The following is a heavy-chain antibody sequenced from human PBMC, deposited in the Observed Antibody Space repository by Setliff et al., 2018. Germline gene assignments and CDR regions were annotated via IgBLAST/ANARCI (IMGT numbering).Heavy chain of an antibody. CDR3: AKDTGYYFDY. D-gene: IGHD4-4*01. J-gene: IGHJ4*02. V-gene: IGHV3-23*01. Sequence: PSETLSLTCAVSGGSISSGDASWSWVRQAPGKGLEWVSAISGSGAISYADSVKGRFTVSRDNSKNTLYLQMNSLRGEDTAVYYCAKDTGYYFDYWGQGTLVTVSS. CDR2: ISGSGAI. CDR1: GGSISSGDAS.